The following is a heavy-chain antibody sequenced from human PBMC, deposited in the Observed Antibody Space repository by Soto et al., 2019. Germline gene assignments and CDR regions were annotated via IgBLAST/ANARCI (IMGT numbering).Heavy chain of an antibody. D-gene: IGHD3-10*01. V-gene: IGHV4-34*01. CDR3: ARGSPYNYYGSGRTHFFYYYYYMDV. Sequence: SETLSLTCAVYGGSFSGYYWSWIRQPPGKGLEWIGEINHSGSTNYNPSLKSRVTISVDTSKNQLSLKLSSVTAADTAVYYCARGSPYNYYGSGRTHFFYYYYYMDVWGKGTTVTVSS. CDR1: GGSFSGYY. J-gene: IGHJ6*03. CDR2: INHSGST.